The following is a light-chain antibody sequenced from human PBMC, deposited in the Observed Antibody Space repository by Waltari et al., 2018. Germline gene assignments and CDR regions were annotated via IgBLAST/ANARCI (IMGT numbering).Light chain of an antibody. CDR2: ETS. Sequence: EIVLTQSPGPLSLSPGERATLSCRASQSVRKYLAWYQQKPGQAPRLLIYETSIRATGIPDRFSGSGFGTDFSLTISSLDHEDFAVYFCQKYDRLPATFGQGTRVEIK. CDR3: QKYDRLPAT. CDR1: QSVRKY. J-gene: IGKJ1*01. V-gene: IGKV3-20*01.